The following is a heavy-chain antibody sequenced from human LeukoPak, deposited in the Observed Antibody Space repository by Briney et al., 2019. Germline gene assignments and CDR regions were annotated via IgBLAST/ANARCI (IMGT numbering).Heavy chain of an antibody. CDR2: IYYSGRT. J-gene: IGHJ3*02. CDR3: ARDLALFDWLLLGDAFDI. V-gene: IGHV4-39*02. Sequence: SETLSLTCTVSGDSISGSSYYWGWIRQPPGKGLESIGSIYYSGRTYYSPSLKSRVTISVDTSKNQFSLKLSSVTAADTAVYYCARDLALFDWLLLGDAFDIWGQGTMVTVSS. D-gene: IGHD3-9*01. CDR1: GDSISGSSYY.